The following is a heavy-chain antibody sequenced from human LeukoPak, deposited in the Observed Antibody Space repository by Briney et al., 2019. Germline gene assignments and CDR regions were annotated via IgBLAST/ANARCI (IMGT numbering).Heavy chain of an antibody. CDR1: GGTFSNYA. CDR3: ATDLADATYGFDI. D-gene: IGHD6-13*01. CDR2: IIPILGTS. J-gene: IGHJ3*02. V-gene: IGHV1-69*05. Sequence: SVKVSCKTSGGTFSNYAISWVRQAPEQGLEWVGGIIPILGTSNSAEKFQGRLTVTTDEFTGTAYMELSTLRSEDTAVYYCATDLADATYGFDIWGQGTMVTVSS.